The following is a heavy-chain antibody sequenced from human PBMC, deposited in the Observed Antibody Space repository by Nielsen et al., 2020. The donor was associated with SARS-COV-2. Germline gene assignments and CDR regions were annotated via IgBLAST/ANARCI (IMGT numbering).Heavy chain of an antibody. Sequence: SETLSLTCTVSGGSISSYYWSWIRQPPGKGLEWIGYIYYSGSTNYNPSLKSRVTISVDTSKNQFSLKLSSVTAADTAVYYCARALRGLGELSFDYWGQGTLVTVSS. V-gene: IGHV4-59*01. J-gene: IGHJ4*02. CDR2: IYYSGST. CDR3: ARALRGLGELSFDY. D-gene: IGHD3-16*02. CDR1: GGSISSYY.